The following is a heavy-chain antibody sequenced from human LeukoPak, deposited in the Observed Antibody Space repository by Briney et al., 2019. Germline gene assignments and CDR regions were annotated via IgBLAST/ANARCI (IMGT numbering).Heavy chain of an antibody. D-gene: IGHD6-13*01. J-gene: IGHJ4*02. CDR1: GGSISSGGYY. Sequence: SETLSLTCTVSGGSISSGGYYWSWIRQPPGKGLEWIGYIYHSGSTYYNPSLKSRVTMSVDTSKNQFSLKLSSVTAADTAVYYCARELSADGYPYYFDYWGQGTLVTVSS. V-gene: IGHV4-30-2*01. CDR3: ARELSADGYPYYFDY. CDR2: IYHSGST.